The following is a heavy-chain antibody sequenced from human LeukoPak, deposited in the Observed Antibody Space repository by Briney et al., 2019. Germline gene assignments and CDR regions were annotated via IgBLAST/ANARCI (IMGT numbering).Heavy chain of an antibody. V-gene: IGHV4-34*01. CDR1: GGSFSGYY. CDR2: INHSGST. J-gene: IGHJ5*02. CDR3: ARPRIPRSGGWFDP. Sequence: SETLSLTCAVYGGSFSGYYWSWIRQPPGKGLEWIGEINHSGSTNYNPSLKSRVTISVDTSKNQFSLKLSSVTAADMAVYYCARPRIPRSGGWFDPWGQGTLVTVSS. D-gene: IGHD3-10*01.